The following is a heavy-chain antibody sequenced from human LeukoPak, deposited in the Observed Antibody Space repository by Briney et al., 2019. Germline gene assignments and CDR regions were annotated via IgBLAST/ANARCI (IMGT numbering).Heavy chain of an antibody. D-gene: IGHD3-3*01. Sequence: SQTLSLTCTVSGGSISSGSYYWSWIRQPAGKGLEWIGRIYTSGSTNYIPSLKSRVTIPVDTSKNQFSLKLSSVTAADTAVYYCARAVEWLGAFDIWGQGTMVTVSS. V-gene: IGHV4-61*02. CDR1: GGSISSGSYY. CDR3: ARAVEWLGAFDI. CDR2: IYTSGST. J-gene: IGHJ3*02.